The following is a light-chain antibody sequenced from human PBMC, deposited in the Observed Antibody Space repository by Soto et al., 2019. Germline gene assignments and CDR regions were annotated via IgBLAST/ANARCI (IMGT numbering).Light chain of an antibody. CDR1: SSNIGAGRD. CDR3: QSFDSSLSADV. J-gene: IGLJ1*01. Sequence: QAVVTQPPSVSGAPGQRVTISCTGSSSNIGAGRDVQWYQQLPGTAPRLLIYGNNNRPSGVPDRFSASKSGTSASLAITGLQAEDEADFYCQSFDSSLSADVFGTGTKLTVL. CDR2: GNN. V-gene: IGLV1-40*01.